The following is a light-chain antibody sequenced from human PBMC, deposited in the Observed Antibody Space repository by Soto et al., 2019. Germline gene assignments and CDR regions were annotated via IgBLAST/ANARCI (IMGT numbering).Light chain of an antibody. CDR2: DAS. J-gene: IGKJ1*01. Sequence: DIQMTQSPSTLSASVGDRVTITCRASQSISSWLAWYQQKPGKAPKLLIYDASSLESGVPSRFSGSGSGTEFTLTISSLQPDDFATYYCLQYNSYPGTFGQGTKVEIK. CDR3: LQYNSYPGT. CDR1: QSISSW. V-gene: IGKV1-5*01.